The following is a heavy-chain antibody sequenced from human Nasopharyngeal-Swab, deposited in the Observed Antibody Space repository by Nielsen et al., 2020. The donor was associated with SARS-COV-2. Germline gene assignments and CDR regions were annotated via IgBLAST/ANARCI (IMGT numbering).Heavy chain of an antibody. D-gene: IGHD4-17*01. J-gene: IGHJ6*02. CDR1: GFTFSSYA. CDR3: AKDLATVSGYYYGMDV. CDR2: ISGSGGST. V-gene: IGHV3-23*01. Sequence: GESLKISCAASGFTFSSYAMSWVRQAPGKGLEWVSAISGSGGSTYYADSVKGRFTISRDNSKNTLYLQMNSLRAKDTAVYYCAKDLATVSGYYYGMDVWGQGTTVTVSS.